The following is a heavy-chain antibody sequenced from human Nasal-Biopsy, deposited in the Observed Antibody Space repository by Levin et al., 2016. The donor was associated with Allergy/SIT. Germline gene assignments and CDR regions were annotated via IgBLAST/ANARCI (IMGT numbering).Heavy chain of an antibody. Sequence: GGSLRLSCAASGFTFSIYAMSWVRQAPGKGLEWVSTISGSDGSTYYADSVKGRFTISRDNSKNTLYLQMNSLRAEDTAVYYCAKQELQFDYWGQGTLVTVSS. CDR3: AKQELQFDY. V-gene: IGHV3-23*01. D-gene: IGHD1-7*01. J-gene: IGHJ4*02. CDR1: GFTFSIYA. CDR2: ISGSDGST.